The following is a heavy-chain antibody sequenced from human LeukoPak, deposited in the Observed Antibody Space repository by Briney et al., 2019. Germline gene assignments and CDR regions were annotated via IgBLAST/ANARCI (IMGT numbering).Heavy chain of an antibody. J-gene: IGHJ3*02. D-gene: IGHD3-22*01. CDR1: GGSIISSTYY. CDR3: ARRSRGYYDSTGYYYGSHAFDI. CDR2: IYYSGTT. Sequence: NPSETLSLTCTVSGGSIISSTYYWGWIRQPPGKGLEWIGSIYYSGTTYYNPSLKSRVTISVDTSRNQFSLKLSSVTAADTAVFHCARRSRGYYDSTGYYYGSHAFDIWGQGTMVTVSS. V-gene: IGHV4-39*01.